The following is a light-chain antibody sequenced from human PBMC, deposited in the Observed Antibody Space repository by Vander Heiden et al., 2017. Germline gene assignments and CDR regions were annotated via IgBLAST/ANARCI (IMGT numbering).Light chain of an antibody. CDR2: DVS. V-gene: IGLV2-14*01. CDR1: SSDVGGYNY. J-gene: IGLJ1*01. CDR3: SSYTSSSSLYV. Sequence: SPLTPPAAVAGPPGQSIIISCTVASSDVGGYNYVSWYQQHPAKAPKLMICDVSTRPSGVSYSCSGAKSGSTTSLTISGLQAEDEADYYCSSYTSSSSLYVFGTGTKVTVL.